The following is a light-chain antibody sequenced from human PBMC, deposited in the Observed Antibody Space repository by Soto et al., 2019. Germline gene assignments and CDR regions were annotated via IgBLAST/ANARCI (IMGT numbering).Light chain of an antibody. CDR1: SSNIGSNT. V-gene: IGLV1-44*01. CDR3: AAWDDSLNGVV. CDR2: SNN. J-gene: IGLJ2*01. Sequence: QSVLTQPPSASATPGQRVTISCSGSSSNIGSNTVNWYQQLPGPAPKLLNSSNNQRPSGVPDRFSGSKSDTSASLAISGLQFEDEAGYYCAAWDDSLNGVVFGGGTKLTVL.